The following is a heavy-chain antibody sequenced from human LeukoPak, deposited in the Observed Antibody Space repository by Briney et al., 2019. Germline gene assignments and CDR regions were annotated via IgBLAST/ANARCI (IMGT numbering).Heavy chain of an antibody. D-gene: IGHD3-22*01. V-gene: IGHV1-2*02. Sequence: ASVTVSCKASGYTFTGYYMHWVRQAPGQGLEWMGWINPNSGGTNYARKFQGRVTMTRDTSISTAYMELSRLRSDDTAVYYCARGDILGVIPYYGMDVWGQGTTVTVSS. J-gene: IGHJ6*02. CDR3: ARGDILGVIPYYGMDV. CDR2: INPNSGGT. CDR1: GYTFTGYY.